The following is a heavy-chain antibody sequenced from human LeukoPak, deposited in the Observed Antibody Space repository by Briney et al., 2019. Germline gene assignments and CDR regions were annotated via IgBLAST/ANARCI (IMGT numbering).Heavy chain of an antibody. CDR3: ARLVRGVVRIDY. V-gene: IGHV4-4*02. CDR1: GGSISSSNW. CDR2: IYHSGST. Sequence: SGTLSLTCAVSGGSISSSNWWSWVRQPPGKGLEWIGEIYHSGSTNYNPSLKSRVTISVDTSKNQFSLKLSSVTAADTAVYYCARLVRGVVRIDYWGQGTLVTVSS. D-gene: IGHD3-10*01. J-gene: IGHJ4*02.